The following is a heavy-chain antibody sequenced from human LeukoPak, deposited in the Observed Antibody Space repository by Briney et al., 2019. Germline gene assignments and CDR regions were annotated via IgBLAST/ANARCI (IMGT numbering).Heavy chain of an antibody. CDR1: GFTFSSYA. D-gene: IGHD6-25*01. CDR2: ISIDGGRT. Sequence: GGSLRLSCAASGFTFSSYAMSWVRQAPGKGPEWVSTISIDGGRTYYADSVKGRFTVSRDTSKNMLYLQMNSLRAEDTAVYYCARKGIGSSRYQNMDVWGKGTTVTVSS. CDR3: ARKGIGSSRYQNMDV. V-gene: IGHV3-23*01. J-gene: IGHJ6*03.